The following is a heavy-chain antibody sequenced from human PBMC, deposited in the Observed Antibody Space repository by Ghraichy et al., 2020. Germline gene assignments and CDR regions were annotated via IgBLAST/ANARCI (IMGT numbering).Heavy chain of an antibody. CDR2: SHISGNT. J-gene: IGHJ4*02. Sequence: SETLSLTCTVSGGSISNYYWSWIRQPAGKGLEWIGCSHISGNTNYKASLKSRVTMSVEASKNDFSLKLISVTAADTAVDYCAREAAEVDLRVFDYWGQGTLVTFSS. V-gene: IGHV4-4*07. CDR3: AREAAEVDLRVFDY. D-gene: IGHD5-12*01. CDR1: GGSISNYY.